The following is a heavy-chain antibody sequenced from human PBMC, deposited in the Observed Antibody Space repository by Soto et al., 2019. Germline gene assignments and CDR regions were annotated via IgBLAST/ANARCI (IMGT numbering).Heavy chain of an antibody. CDR1: GGSISSSSYY. CDR2: IYYSGST. CDR3: ARRPITGATYYYYGMDV. Sequence: QLQLQESGPGLVKPSETLSLTCTVSGGSISSSSYYWGWIRQPPGKGLEWIGSIYYSGSTYYNPSLKSRVTISVDTSKNQFSLKLSSVTAADTAVYYCARRPITGATYYYYGMDVWGQGTTVTVSS. V-gene: IGHV4-39*01. D-gene: IGHD1-20*01. J-gene: IGHJ6*02.